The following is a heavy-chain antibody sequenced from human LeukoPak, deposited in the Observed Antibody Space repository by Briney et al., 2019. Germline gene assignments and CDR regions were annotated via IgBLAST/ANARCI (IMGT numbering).Heavy chain of an antibody. Sequence: GGSLRLSCAASGFTFSSYDMSWVRQAPGKGLEWVSPITISGGSTFYADSVMGRFTISRDNSKNTLYLQMNSLRAEDTAVYYCAGGLPPFYWGQGTLVTVSS. J-gene: IGHJ4*02. CDR3: AGGLPPFY. CDR2: ITISGGST. D-gene: IGHD3-16*01. CDR1: GFTFSSYD. V-gene: IGHV3-23*01.